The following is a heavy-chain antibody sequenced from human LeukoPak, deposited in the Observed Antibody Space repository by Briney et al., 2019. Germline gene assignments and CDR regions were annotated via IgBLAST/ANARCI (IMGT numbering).Heavy chain of an antibody. V-gene: IGHV4-61*08. Sequence: SETLSLTCTVSGGSISSGGYYWSWIRRHPGKGLEWIGYFYYSGSTNYNPSLKSRVTISVDTSKNQFSLKLSSVTAADTAVYYCARLQYYYGSDLRRDYYGMDVWGQGTTVTVSS. J-gene: IGHJ6*02. CDR3: ARLQYYYGSDLRRDYYGMDV. D-gene: IGHD3-10*01. CDR2: FYYSGST. CDR1: GGSISSGGYY.